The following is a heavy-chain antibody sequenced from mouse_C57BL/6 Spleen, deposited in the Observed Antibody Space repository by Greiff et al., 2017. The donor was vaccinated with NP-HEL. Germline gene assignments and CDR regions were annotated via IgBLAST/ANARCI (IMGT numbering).Heavy chain of an antibody. CDR3: ARGLRLNWYFDV. D-gene: IGHD2-4*01. V-gene: IGHV1-55*01. CDR2: IYPGSGST. CDR1: GYTFTSYW. J-gene: IGHJ1*03. Sequence: QVQLKQPGAELVKPGASVKMSCKASGYTFTSYWITWVKQRPGQGLEWIGDIYPGSGSTNYNEKFKSKATLTVDTSSSTAYMQLSSLTSEDSAVYYCARGLRLNWYFDVWGTGTTVTVSS.